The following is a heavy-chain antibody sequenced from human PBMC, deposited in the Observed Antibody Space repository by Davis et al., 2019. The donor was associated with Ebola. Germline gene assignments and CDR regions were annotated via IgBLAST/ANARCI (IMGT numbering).Heavy chain of an antibody. D-gene: IGHD3-22*01. CDR2: IYTGDSDT. CDR3: ARFHYYDRSGYYIRPIFDF. V-gene: IGHV5-51*01. CDR1: GNSFTSHW. J-gene: IGHJ3*01. Sequence: GGSLRLSCKDSGNSFTSHWIGWVRQMPGKGLDWMGIIYTGDSDTRYSPSFQGQVTISADKSTSTAYLQWSSLKASDTAKYYCARFHYYDRSGYYIRPIFDFWGQGTEVTVSS.